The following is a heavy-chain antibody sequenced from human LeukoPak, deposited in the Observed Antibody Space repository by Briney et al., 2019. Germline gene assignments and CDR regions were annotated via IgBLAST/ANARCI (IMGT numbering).Heavy chain of an antibody. Sequence: SETLSLTCTVSGCSISSSSYYWGWIRQPQGKGLEWIGSRYYSGSTSYSPSLKSRVTTSVDTSKTQCSLKLSSVTAADTAVYYCARPYYYGSGSLTEKEDTADYWGQGTLVTVSS. V-gene: IGHV4-39*01. CDR3: ARPYYYGSGSLTEKEDTADY. J-gene: IGHJ4*02. D-gene: IGHD3-10*01. CDR1: GCSISSSSYY. CDR2: RYYSGST.